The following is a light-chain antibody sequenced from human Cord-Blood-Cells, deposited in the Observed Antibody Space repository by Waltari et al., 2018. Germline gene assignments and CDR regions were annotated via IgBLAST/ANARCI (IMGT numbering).Light chain of an antibody. CDR1: SGAVPSGHY. V-gene: IGLV7-46*01. J-gene: IGLJ3*02. CDR2: ETT. CDR3: LLSYSGAPNWV. Sequence: QAVVTQEPSLTVSPGGKVPLTRGHSSGAVPSGHYPYLFHQKPGQAPRTLIYETTNNPPWTPARFSGSLLVGKAALTLSVAQPEDEAEYYCLLSYSGAPNWVFGGGTKLTVL.